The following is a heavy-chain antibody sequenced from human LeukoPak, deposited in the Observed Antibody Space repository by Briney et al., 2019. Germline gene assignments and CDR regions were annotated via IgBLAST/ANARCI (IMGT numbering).Heavy chain of an antibody. V-gene: IGHV4-34*01. CDR2: INHSGST. J-gene: IGHJ5*02. CDR1: GFTFLSYW. D-gene: IGHD3-10*01. CDR3: ARHPVYGSGSYSWFDP. Sequence: GSLRLSCAASGFTFLSYWMSWVRQPPGKGLEWIGEINHSGSTNYNPSLKSRVTISVDTSKNQFSLKLSSVTAADTAVYYCARHPVYGSGSYSWFDPWGQGTLVTVSS.